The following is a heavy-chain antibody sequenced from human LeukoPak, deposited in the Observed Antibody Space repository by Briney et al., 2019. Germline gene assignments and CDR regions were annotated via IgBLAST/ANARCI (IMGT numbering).Heavy chain of an antibody. CDR2: IRYDGSNK. V-gene: IGHV3-30*02. CDR3: AKVGRGMATTAYYYMDV. Sequence: GGSLRLSCAASGFTFSSYGMHWVRQAPGKGLEWVAFIRYDGSNKYYADSVKGRFTISRDNSKNTLYLQMNSLRAEDTAVYYCAKVGRGMATTAYYYMDVWGKGTTVTVSS. D-gene: IGHD5-24*01. CDR1: GFTFSSYG. J-gene: IGHJ6*03.